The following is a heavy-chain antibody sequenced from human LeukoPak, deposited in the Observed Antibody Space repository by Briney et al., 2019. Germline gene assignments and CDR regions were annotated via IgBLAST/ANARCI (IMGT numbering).Heavy chain of an antibody. J-gene: IGHJ5*02. V-gene: IGHV4-38-2*02. CDR1: GYSISSGYY. D-gene: IGHD1-20*01. CDR3: ARGIVTGTTNWFDP. CDR2: IYHSGST. Sequence: PSETLSLTCTVSGYSISSGYYWGWIRQPPGKGLEWIGSIYHSGSTYYNPSLKSRVTISVDTSKNQFSLKLSSVTAADTAMYYCARGIVTGTTNWFDPWGQGTLVTVSS.